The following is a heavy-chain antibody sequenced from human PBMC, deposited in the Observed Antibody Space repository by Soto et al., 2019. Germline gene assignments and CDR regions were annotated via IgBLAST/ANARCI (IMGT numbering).Heavy chain of an antibody. J-gene: IGHJ4*02. Sequence: QVQLQESGPGLVKPSETLSLTCTVSGGSISSYYWSWIRQPPGKGLEWIGYIYYSGSTNYNPSLMSRGTISVDTSKNQFPLKLSSVTAADTAVYYCARAQSKTGGWTYYFDYWGQGTLVTVSS. CDR3: ARAQSKTGGWTYYFDY. D-gene: IGHD7-27*01. CDR1: GGSISSYY. CDR2: IYYSGST. V-gene: IGHV4-59*01.